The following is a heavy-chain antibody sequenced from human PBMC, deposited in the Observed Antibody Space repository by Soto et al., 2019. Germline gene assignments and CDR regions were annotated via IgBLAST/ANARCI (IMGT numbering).Heavy chain of an antibody. V-gene: IGHV1-46*01. D-gene: IGHD4-17*01. CDR2: INPGGSKT. CDR1: GYSFASFY. Sequence: QVQLVQSGAELKKPGASVKVSCKASGYSFASFYMHWVRQAPGQGLEWLGIINPGGSKTSYAPKFKGRVTMTRDTTTRTVYMELTGLTADDTAVYFCAPDYGDQPRFDPWGQGTLVTVSS. CDR3: APDYGDQPRFDP. J-gene: IGHJ5*02.